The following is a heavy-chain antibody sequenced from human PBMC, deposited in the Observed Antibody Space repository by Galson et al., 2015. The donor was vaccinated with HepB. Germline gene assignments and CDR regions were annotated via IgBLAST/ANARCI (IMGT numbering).Heavy chain of an antibody. Sequence: SETLSLTCTVSGGSISSYYWSWIRQPPGKGLEWIGYIYYSGSTNYNPSLESRVTISVDTSKNQFSLKLSSVTAADTAVYYCARRSGIAAAGIDYWGQGTLVTVSS. D-gene: IGHD6-13*01. J-gene: IGHJ4*02. CDR2: IYYSGST. V-gene: IGHV4-59*08. CDR3: ARRSGIAAAGIDY. CDR1: GGSISSYY.